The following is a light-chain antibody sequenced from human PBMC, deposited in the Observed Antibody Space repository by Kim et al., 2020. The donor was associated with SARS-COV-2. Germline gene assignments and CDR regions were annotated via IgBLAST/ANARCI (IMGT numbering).Light chain of an antibody. CDR1: SSDVGGYNY. V-gene: IGLV2-8*01. J-gene: IGLJ2*01. CDR2: EVS. CDR3: SSYAGSKNVV. Sequence: GHSVTIACTGTSSDVGGYNYVSWYQQHPGKAPKLMIYEVSERPSGVPDRFSGSKSGNTASLTVSGLQAEDEADYYCSSYAGSKNVVFGGGTKVTVL.